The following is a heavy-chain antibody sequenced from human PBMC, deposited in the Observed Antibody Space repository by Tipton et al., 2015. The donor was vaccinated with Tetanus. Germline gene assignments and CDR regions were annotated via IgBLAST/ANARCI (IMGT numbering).Heavy chain of an antibody. CDR2: INPYRGNT. V-gene: IGHV1-18*01. CDR1: GYTFSSYG. CDR3: ARDRDWGLDY. D-gene: IGHD7-27*01. Sequence: QLVQSGDEVKMPGAPVKVSCKTSGYTFSSYGITWVRQAPGQGLEWMGWINPYRGNTNYAQKFQGRVTMTTETPTSTVYMELRSLRSDDTAVYFCARDRDWGLDYWGQGTLVTVSS. J-gene: IGHJ4*02.